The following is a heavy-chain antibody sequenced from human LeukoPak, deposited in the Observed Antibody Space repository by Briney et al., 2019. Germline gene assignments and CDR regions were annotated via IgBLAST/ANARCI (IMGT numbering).Heavy chain of an antibody. J-gene: IGHJ4*02. D-gene: IGHD6-13*01. CDR1: GYTFTSYG. V-gene: IGHV1-18*01. CDR2: ISAYNGNT. CDR3: ARDGPGIAAAGYFRASADY. Sequence: ASVKLSCKASGYTFTSYGISWVRQAPGQGLEWMGWISAYNGNTNYAQKLQGRVTMTTDTSTSTAYMELRSLRSDDTAVYYCARDGPGIAAAGYFRASADYWGQGTLVTVSS.